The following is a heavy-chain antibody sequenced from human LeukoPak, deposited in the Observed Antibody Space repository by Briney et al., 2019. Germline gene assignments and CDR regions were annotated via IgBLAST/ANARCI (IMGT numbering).Heavy chain of an antibody. CDR3: ARDQGVPRPYYFDQ. CDR2: VHYNGST. Sequence: PSETLSLTCTVSGGSVRSSSYYWGCIRQPPGKGLEWIGCVHYNGSTCYNPSLGGRVIMSIDTSKNQFSLKLTSVTAADTAMYYWARDQGVPRPYYFDQWGQGTLVTVSS. D-gene: IGHD3-10*01. CDR1: GGSVRSSSYY. V-gene: IGHV4-39*07. J-gene: IGHJ4*02.